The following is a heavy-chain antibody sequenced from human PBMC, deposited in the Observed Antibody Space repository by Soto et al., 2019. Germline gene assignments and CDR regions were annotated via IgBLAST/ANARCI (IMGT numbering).Heavy chain of an antibody. J-gene: IGHJ6*02. CDR1: GYSFTSYW. CDR2: IYPGDSDT. V-gene: IGHV5-51*01. Sequence: GESLQISCKGSGYSFTSYWIGWVRQIPGKGLEWMGIIYPGDSDTRYSPSFQGQVTISADKSISTAYLQWSSLKASDTAMYYCAGGGVRGVITRTRDYYGMDVWGQGTTVTVSS. CDR3: AGGGVRGVITRTRDYYGMDV. D-gene: IGHD3-10*01.